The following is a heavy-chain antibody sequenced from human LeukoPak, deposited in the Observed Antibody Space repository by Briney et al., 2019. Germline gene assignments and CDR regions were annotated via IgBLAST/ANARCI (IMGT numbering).Heavy chain of an antibody. CDR3: ARENVDYDFWSGYPNWFDP. V-gene: IGHV3-7*05. CDR1: GFTFTSYW. D-gene: IGHD3-3*01. J-gene: IGHJ5*02. CDR2: IRQDGSKK. Sequence: GGSLRLSCAVSGFTFTSYWMSWVRQAPGKGLEWVANIRQDGSKKYYVDSVKGRFSISRDNAKKSLYLQMNSLRADDTAVYYCARENVDYDFWSGYPNWFDPWGQGTLVSVSS.